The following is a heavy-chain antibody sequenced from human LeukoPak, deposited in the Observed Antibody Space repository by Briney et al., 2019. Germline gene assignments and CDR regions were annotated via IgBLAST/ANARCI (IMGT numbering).Heavy chain of an antibody. J-gene: IGHJ4*02. V-gene: IGHV1-69*05. D-gene: IGHD2-15*01. CDR3: ARGNPLVVEYRAGHFDY. CDR1: GGTFSSYA. Sequence: SVKVSCKASGGTFSSYAISLVRQAPGQGLEWMGRIIPIFGTANYAQKFQGRVTITTDESTSTAYMELSSLRSEDTAVYYCARGNPLVVEYRAGHFDYSGQGTLVTVSS. CDR2: IIPIFGTA.